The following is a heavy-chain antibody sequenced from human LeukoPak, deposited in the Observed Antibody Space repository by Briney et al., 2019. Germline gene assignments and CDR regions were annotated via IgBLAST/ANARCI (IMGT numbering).Heavy chain of an antibody. J-gene: IGHJ6*04. D-gene: IGHD4-17*01. CDR2: IIPIFGTA. V-gene: IGHV1-69*13. CDR1: GYTFTSYD. Sequence: SVKVSCKASGYTFTSYDINWVRQATGQGLEWMGGIIPIFGTATYAQTYQGRVTITADESTSTAYVELSSLKSEDTAVYYCAGDRRLDGDPGYMDVWGKGTTVSISS. CDR3: AGDRRLDGDPGYMDV.